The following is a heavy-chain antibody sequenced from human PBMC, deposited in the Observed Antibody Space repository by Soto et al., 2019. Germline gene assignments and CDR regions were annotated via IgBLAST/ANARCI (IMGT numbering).Heavy chain of an antibody. Sequence: QVQLVESGGGVVQPGSSLRLSCAASGFTLSNYAMHWVRQAPGKGQEWVAVISYDGSNKYYADSVKGRFTIYRDNSMNTLYLQMKSVRAEDTAVYYCARDRSGWSPTYYYWGKGTMVTVSS. J-gene: IGHJ4*02. V-gene: IGHV3-30-3*01. CDR2: ISYDGSNK. CDR3: ARDRSGWSPTYYY. CDR1: GFTLSNYA. D-gene: IGHD6-19*01.